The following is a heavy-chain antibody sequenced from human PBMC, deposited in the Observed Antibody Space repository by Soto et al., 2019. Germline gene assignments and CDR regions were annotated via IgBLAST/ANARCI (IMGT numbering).Heavy chain of an antibody. V-gene: IGHV4-61*01. CDR1: GGSVSSGSYY. D-gene: IGHD3-10*01. J-gene: IGHJ6*02. Sequence: PSETLSLTCTVSGGSVSSGSYYWSWIRQPPGKGLEWIGYIYYSGSTNYNPSLKSRVTISVDTSKNQFSLKLSSVTAADTAVYYCARCAAMVRGVQDNYYYYGMDVWGQGTTVTVSS. CDR3: ARCAAMVRGVQDNYYYYGMDV. CDR2: IYYSGST.